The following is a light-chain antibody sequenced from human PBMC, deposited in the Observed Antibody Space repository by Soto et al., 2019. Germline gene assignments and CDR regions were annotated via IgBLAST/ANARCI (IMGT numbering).Light chain of an antibody. J-gene: IGKJ1*01. V-gene: IGKV4-1*01. CDR3: QQYYSPWT. Sequence: DIVMTQSPDSLAVSLGERATINCKSSQRVLYSSNNKNYLAWYQQKPGQPTKLLIYWASTRESGVPDRFSGSGSETDFTLTISSLQAEDVAVYYCQQYYSPWTFGQGTKVELK. CDR2: WAS. CDR1: QRVLYSSNNKNY.